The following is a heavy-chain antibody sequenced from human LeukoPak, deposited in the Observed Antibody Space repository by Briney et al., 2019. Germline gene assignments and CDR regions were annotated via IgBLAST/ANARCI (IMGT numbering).Heavy chain of an antibody. D-gene: IGHD3-10*01. CDR2: MNPDSGNS. Sequence: RVASVKVSCKASGYTFTSYDINRVPQAPGQGLEWMGWMNPDSGNSGSAQKFQGRVTMTRNTSINTAYLELNSLKSDDTAVYFCARKGPHLAVVWRGVPSLDYWGQGTLVPVSS. CDR3: ARKGPHLAVVWRGVPSLDY. V-gene: IGHV1-8*01. J-gene: IGHJ4*02. CDR1: GYTFTSYD.